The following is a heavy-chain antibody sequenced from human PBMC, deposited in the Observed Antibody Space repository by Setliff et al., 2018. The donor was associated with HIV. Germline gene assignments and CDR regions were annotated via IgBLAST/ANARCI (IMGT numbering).Heavy chain of an antibody. J-gene: IGHJ2*01. Sequence: SETLSLTCAVYGGSFSGYSWNWIRQPPGKGLEWVGDINQSGSPNYNPSLKSRVTISVDTSKNQFSLKLISVTAADTAVYYCARASSSGVDCWPYFYFDLWGRGNLVTVSS. CDR1: GGSFSGYS. V-gene: IGHV4-34*01. D-gene: IGHD2-21*02. CDR3: ARASSSGVDCWPYFYFDL. CDR2: INQSGSP.